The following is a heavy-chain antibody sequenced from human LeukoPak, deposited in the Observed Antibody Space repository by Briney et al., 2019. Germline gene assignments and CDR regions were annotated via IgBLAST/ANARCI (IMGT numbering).Heavy chain of an antibody. V-gene: IGHV4-34*01. J-gene: IGHJ4*02. CDR2: INHSGST. Sequence: SETLSLTCAVYGGSFSGYYWSWIRQPPGKGLEWIGEINHSGSTNYNPSLKSRVTISVDTSKNQFSLKLSSVIAADTAVYYCARGRWGAARPFDYWGQGTLVTVSS. CDR1: GGSFSGYY. D-gene: IGHD6-6*01. CDR3: ARGRWGAARPFDY.